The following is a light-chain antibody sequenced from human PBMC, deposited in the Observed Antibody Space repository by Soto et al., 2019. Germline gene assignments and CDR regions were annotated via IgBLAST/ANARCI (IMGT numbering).Light chain of an antibody. CDR2: EGT. V-gene: IGLV2-23*01. J-gene: IGLJ3*02. CDR1: SSDIGGYKY. Sequence: QSALTQPASVSGSPGQSITISCTGSSSDIGGYKYVSWYQQHPGKAPKLIIYEGTKRPAGVSIRFSGSKSDNTASLTISGLQTGDEADYYCCSYAGNSTWVFGGGTKLTVL. CDR3: CSYAGNSTWV.